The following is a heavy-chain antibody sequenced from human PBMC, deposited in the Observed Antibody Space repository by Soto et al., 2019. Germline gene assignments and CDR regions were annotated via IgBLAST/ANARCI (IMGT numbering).Heavy chain of an antibody. J-gene: IGHJ5*02. Sequence: TSETLSLTCTVSGGSISSYYWSWIRQPPGKGLEWIGYIYYSGSTNYNPSLKSRVTISVDTSKNQFSLKLGSVTAADTAVYYCARNVPEANWFDPWGQGTLVTVSS. CDR2: IYYSGST. CDR1: GGSISSYY. D-gene: IGHD2-2*01. V-gene: IGHV4-59*08. CDR3: ARNVPEANWFDP.